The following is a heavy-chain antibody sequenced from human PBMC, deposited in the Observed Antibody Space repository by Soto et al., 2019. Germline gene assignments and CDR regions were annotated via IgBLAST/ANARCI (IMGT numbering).Heavy chain of an antibody. CDR1: GDPISITSYY. V-gene: IGHV4-39*01. D-gene: IGHD2-15*01. Sequence: SETLSLTCTVSGDPISITSYYWGWVRQPPRKGLEWIGSIHYSGSTHYNPSLQSRVTISGDASKKQFSLKLRSVTAADTAVYYCASTKDETLYFDYWGQGALVTVSS. J-gene: IGHJ4*02. CDR2: IHYSGST. CDR3: ASTKDETLYFDY.